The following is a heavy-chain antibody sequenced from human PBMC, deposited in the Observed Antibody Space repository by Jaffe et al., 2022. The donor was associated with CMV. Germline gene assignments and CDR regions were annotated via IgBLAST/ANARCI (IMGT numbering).Heavy chain of an antibody. CDR3: ATEKYYYDSSGYYSRSGSGFDY. J-gene: IGHJ4*02. D-gene: IGHD3-22*01. CDR1: GYTLTELS. V-gene: IGHV1-24*01. CDR2: FDPEDGET. Sequence: QVQLVQSGAEVKKPGASVKVSCKVSGYTLTELSMHWVRQAPGKGLEWMGGFDPEDGETIYAQKFQGRVTMTEDTSTDTAYMELSSLRSEDTAVYYCATEKYYYDSSGYYSRSGSGFDYWGQGTLVTVSS.